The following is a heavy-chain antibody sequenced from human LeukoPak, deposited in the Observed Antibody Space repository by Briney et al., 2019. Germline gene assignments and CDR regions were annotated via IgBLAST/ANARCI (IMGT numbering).Heavy chain of an antibody. D-gene: IGHD3-16*02. Sequence: PGGSLRLSCAASGFTFGSYSMNWVRQAPGKGLEWVSYISSSSSSTIYYADSVKGRFTISRDNAKNSLYLQMNSLRAEDTAVYYCARDPGDYVWGSYRYTYDYWGQGTLVTVSS. V-gene: IGHV3-48*04. CDR1: GFTFGSYS. J-gene: IGHJ4*02. CDR2: ISSSSSSTI. CDR3: ARDPGDYVWGSYRYTYDY.